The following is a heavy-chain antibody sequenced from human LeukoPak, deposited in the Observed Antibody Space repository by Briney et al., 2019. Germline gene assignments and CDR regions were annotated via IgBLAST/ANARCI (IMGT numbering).Heavy chain of an antibody. V-gene: IGHV3-74*01. CDR2: INSDWSIT. CDR3: ARGDDNYFDY. D-gene: IGHD2-21*02. CDR1: GFTFSSYW. J-gene: IGHJ4*02. Sequence: GSLRLSCAASGFTFSSYWMFWVRQAPGNALVWVSRINSDWSITNYADSVKGRFTISRDNAKNTLYLQMNSLRAEDTAVYYCARGDDNYFDYWGQGTLVTVSS.